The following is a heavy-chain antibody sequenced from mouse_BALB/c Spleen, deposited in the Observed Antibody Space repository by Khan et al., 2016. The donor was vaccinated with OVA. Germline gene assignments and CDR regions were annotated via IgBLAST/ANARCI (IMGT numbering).Heavy chain of an antibody. J-gene: IGHJ3*01. V-gene: IGHV1-18*01. Sequence: VRLQQSGPELVKPGASVKISCKTSGYTFTEYTMHWVKQSHGKSLEWIGGINPNNGYTTYNQKFKGKATLTVYKSSSTAYMELRSLTSEDSAVFYFARGNYYGSTSWFVYWCQGTLVTVSA. CDR3: ARGNYYGSTSWFVY. CDR2: INPNNGYT. CDR1: GYTFTEYT. D-gene: IGHD1-1*01.